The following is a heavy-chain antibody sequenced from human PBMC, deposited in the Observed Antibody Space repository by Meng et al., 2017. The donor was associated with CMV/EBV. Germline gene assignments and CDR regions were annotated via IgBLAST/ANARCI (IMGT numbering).Heavy chain of an antibody. J-gene: IGHJ4*02. CDR3: AKDLGGHRGYYYDSSGPLPGDY. CDR2: IVVGSGNT. CDR1: GFTFTSSA. Sequence: SVKVSCKASGFTFTSSAVQWVRQARGQRLEWIGWIVVGSGNTNYAQKFQERVTITRDMSTSTAYMELSSLRSEDTAVYYCAKDLGGHRGYYYDSSGPLPGDYWGQGTLVTVSS. D-gene: IGHD3-22*01. V-gene: IGHV1-58*01.